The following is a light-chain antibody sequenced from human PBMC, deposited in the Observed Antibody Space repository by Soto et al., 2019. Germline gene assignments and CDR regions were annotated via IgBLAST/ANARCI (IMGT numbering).Light chain of an antibody. Sequence: QSALTQPPSVSGAPGQRVTISCTGSSSNIGAGYDVPWYQQLPGTAPKLLIYGNSNRPSGVPDRFSGSKSGTSASLAITGLQAEDEADYYCQSYDSSLSGSGFGGGTKLTVL. J-gene: IGLJ3*02. V-gene: IGLV1-40*01. CDR3: QSYDSSLSGSG. CDR2: GNS. CDR1: SSNIGAGYD.